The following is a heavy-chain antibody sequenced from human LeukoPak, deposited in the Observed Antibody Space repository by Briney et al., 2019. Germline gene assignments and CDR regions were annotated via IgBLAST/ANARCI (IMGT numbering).Heavy chain of an antibody. Sequence: SETLSLTCTVSGGSISSYYWSWIRQPPGKGLEWIGYIYYSGSTNYNPSLKSRVTISVDTSKYQFSLKLSSVTAADTAVYYCARGSGSYLYYYYYMDVWGKGTTVTVSS. CDR1: GGSISSYY. CDR2: IYYSGST. V-gene: IGHV4-59*01. CDR3: ARGSGSYLYYYYYMDV. J-gene: IGHJ6*03. D-gene: IGHD1-26*01.